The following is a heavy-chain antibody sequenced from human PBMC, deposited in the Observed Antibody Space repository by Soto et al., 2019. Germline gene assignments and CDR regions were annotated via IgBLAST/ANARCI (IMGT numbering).Heavy chain of an antibody. V-gene: IGHV3-23*01. D-gene: IGHD2-15*01. CDR2: VTADGGT. CDR3: ATHVSCSGGSCQYDAFAI. Sequence: EVQVLESGGGLVQPGGSLRLSCEGSGFTVSSHAMTWIRQAPGKGPEWVSTVTADGGTYYADSVKGRFAMSRDTSENTLYLQRNSLGAEDTAEYYCATHVSCSGGSCQYDAFAIRGQGTMVTVSS. J-gene: IGHJ3*02. CDR1: GFTVSSHA.